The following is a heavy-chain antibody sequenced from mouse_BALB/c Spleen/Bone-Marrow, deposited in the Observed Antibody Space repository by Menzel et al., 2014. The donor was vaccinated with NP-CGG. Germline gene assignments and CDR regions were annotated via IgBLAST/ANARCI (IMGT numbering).Heavy chain of an antibody. CDR1: GFTFSSYA. D-gene: IGHD1-1*01. V-gene: IGHV5-9-3*01. Sequence: EVQRVESGGGLVKPGGSLKLSCAASGFTFSSYAMSWVRQTPEKRLEWVATISSGGSYTYYPDSVKGRFTISRDNAKNTLYLQMSSLRSEDTAMYYCARRLLRYYFDYWGQGTTLTVSS. CDR2: ISSGGSYT. CDR3: ARRLLRYYFDY. J-gene: IGHJ2*01.